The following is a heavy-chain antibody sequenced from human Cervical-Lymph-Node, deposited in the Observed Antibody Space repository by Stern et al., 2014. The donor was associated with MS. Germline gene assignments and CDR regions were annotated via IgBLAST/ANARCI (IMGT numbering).Heavy chain of an antibody. V-gene: IGHV1-69*01. D-gene: IGHD2-2*01. J-gene: IGHJ4*02. CDR1: GGTFSSYA. CDR3: ARAPLGYCSSTSCSRYYFDY. Sequence: QVQLVQSGAEVKKPGSSVKVSCKASGGTFSSYAISWVRQAPGQGLEWMGGIIPIFGTANYAQKFQGRVPITADESTSTAYMELSSLRSEDTAVYYCARAPLGYCSSTSCSRYYFDYWGQGTLVTVSS. CDR2: IIPIFGTA.